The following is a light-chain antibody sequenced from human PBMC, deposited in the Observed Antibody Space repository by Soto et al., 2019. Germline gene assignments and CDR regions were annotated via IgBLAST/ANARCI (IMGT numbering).Light chain of an antibody. V-gene: IGKV3-20*01. CDR3: QRCGSSPPLT. CDR1: QTISNSY. CDR2: EAS. J-gene: IGKJ4*01. Sequence: EIVLTQSPGTLSLSPGERATISCRASQTISNSYLAWYQQKPGQAPRLLAYEASSRATGIPDRFSGSGSGTDVTPTIRGLESEVFAVYDVQRCGSSPPLTVGGGTKVDIK.